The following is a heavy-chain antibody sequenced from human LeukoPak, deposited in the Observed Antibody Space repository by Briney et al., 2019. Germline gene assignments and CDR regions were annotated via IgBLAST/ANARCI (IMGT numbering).Heavy chain of an antibody. CDR1: GFTFDDYG. V-gene: IGHV3-20*04. CDR2: INWSGGRT. D-gene: IGHD3-22*01. Sequence: PGGSLRLSCAASGFTFDDYGMSWVRQAPGKGLEWVSGINWSGGRTGYADSVKGRFTISRDNAKNSLYLQMNSLRAEDTALYYCASPGTYYYDSSGYLYWGQGTLVTVSS. CDR3: ASPGTYYYDSSGYLY. J-gene: IGHJ4*02.